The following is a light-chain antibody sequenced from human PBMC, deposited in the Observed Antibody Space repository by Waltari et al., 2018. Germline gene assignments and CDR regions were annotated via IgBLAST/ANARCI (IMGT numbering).Light chain of an antibody. CDR1: SLRRYY. CDR3: HSRDTISTRV. Sequence: SSELTQDPAVSVALGQTVRITCQGDSLRRYYASWYQQRPGQAPRLVHYGQDNRPSGIPDRVSGSTSGDTASLTITGAQAEDEADYYCHSRDTISTRVFGGGTRLTV. J-gene: IGLJ3*02. V-gene: IGLV3-19*01. CDR2: GQD.